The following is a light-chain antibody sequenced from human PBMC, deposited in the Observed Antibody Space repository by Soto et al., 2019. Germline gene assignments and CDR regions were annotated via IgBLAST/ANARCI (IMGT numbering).Light chain of an antibody. V-gene: IGLV2-14*01. CDR1: SSDVGGYNY. J-gene: IGLJ1*01. CDR3: NSYTNIASLDV. CDR2: EVN. Sequence: QSALAQPASVSGSPGQSITISCTGSSSDVGGYNYVSWYQQHPGKAPKLIIYEVNNRPSGVSNRFSGSKSGSTASLTISGLQAEDEADYYCNSYTNIASLDVLGTGTKV.